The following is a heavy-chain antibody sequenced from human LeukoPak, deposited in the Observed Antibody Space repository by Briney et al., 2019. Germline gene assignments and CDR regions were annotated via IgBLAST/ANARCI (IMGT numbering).Heavy chain of an antibody. CDR3: SSDRWELFGTPGIN. Sequence: PGGSLRLSCAASGFTFSSYNMNWVRQAPGKGLEWISYISSSSSGGSIYYADSVKGRFTISRDDATNSLYLQMNSLRAEDTGVYHCSSDRWELFGTPGINWGQGTLVTVSS. CDR1: GFTFSSYN. J-gene: IGHJ4*02. V-gene: IGHV3-48*01. CDR2: ISSSSSGGSI. D-gene: IGHD1-26*01.